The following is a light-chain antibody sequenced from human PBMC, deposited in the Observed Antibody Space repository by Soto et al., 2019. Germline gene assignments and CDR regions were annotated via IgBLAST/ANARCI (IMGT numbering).Light chain of an antibody. J-gene: IGKJ1*01. Sequence: EIVLTQSPATLSLSPGERATLSCGASQSVGNNYLAWYQQKPGLAPTLLIYDAFKRDTGIPDRFSGSGYGTDFTLTISRLEPEDFAVYYCQQYATSPATFGQGTKVEIK. V-gene: IGKV3D-20*01. CDR3: QQYATSPAT. CDR1: QSVGNNY. CDR2: DAF.